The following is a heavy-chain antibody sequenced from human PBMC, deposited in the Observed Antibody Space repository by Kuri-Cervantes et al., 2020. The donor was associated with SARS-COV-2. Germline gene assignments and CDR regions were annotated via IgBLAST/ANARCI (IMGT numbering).Heavy chain of an antibody. J-gene: IGHJ6*02. CDR1: GGSISSYY. CDR3: ARGRILRSNYGMDV. V-gene: IGHV4-59*01. CDR2: IYYSGST. D-gene: IGHD2-15*01. Sequence: ESLKISCTVSGGSISSYYWSWIRQPPGKGLEWIGYIYYSGSTNYNPSLKSRVTISVDTSKNQFSLKLSSVTAADTAVYYCARGRILRSNYGMDVWGQGTTVTVSS.